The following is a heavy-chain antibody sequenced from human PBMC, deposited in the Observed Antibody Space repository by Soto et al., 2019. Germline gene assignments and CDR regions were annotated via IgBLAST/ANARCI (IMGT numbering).Heavy chain of an antibody. CDR1: GVSFSGYY. J-gene: IGHJ6*02. V-gene: IGHV4-34*01. CDR3: ARGLEWELLSYYYYGMDV. D-gene: IGHD1-26*01. Sequence: SETLSLTCAVYGVSFSGYYWSWIRQPPGKGLEWIGEINHSGSTNYNPSLKSRVTISVDTSKNQFSLKLSSVTAADTAVYYCARGLEWELLSYYYYGMDVWGQGTTVTVSS. CDR2: INHSGST.